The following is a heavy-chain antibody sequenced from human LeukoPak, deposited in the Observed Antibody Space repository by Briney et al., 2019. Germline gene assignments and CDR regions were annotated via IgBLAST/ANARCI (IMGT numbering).Heavy chain of an antibody. CDR2: ISSSSSYI. D-gene: IGHD3-9*01. CDR1: GFTFSSYS. CDR3: ARSLGYDILTGYYHDAFDI. V-gene: IGHV3-21*01. Sequence: PGGSLRLSCAASGFTFSSYSMNWVRQAPGKGLEWVSSISSSSSYIYYADSVKGRFTISRDNAKNSLYLQMNSLRAEDMAVYYCARSLGYDILTGYYHDAFDIWGQGTMVTVSS. J-gene: IGHJ3*02.